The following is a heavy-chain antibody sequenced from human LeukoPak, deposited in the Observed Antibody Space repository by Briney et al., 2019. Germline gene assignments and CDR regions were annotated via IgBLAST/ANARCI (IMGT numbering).Heavy chain of an antibody. CDR2: IIPIFGTA. V-gene: IGHV1-69*05. Sequence: SVKVSCKASGGTFSSYAINWVRQAPGQGLEWMGGIIPIFGTANYAQKFQGRVTMTRDMSTSTDYMELSSLRSEDTAIYYCARDNSVGDNAWWFDPWGQGTLVTVSS. CDR1: GGTFSSYA. D-gene: IGHD1-26*01. J-gene: IGHJ5*02. CDR3: ARDNSVGDNAWWFDP.